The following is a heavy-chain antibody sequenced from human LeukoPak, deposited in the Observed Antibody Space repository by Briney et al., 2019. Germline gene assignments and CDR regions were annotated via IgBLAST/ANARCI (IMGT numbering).Heavy chain of an antibody. CDR2: MNPNSGGT. CDR1: GYTFTGYY. V-gene: IGHV1-2*06. J-gene: IGHJ3*02. Sequence: GASVKVSCKASGYTFTGYYMHWVRQAPGQGLEWMGRMNPNSGGTNYAQKFQGRVTMTRAPSISTAYMELSRLRSDDTAVYYCAKRPAYYYDSSGVNDAFDIWGQGTMVTVSS. CDR3: AKRPAYYYDSSGVNDAFDI. D-gene: IGHD3-22*01.